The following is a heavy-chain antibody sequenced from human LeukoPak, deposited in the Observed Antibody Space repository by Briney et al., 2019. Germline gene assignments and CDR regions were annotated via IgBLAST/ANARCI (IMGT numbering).Heavy chain of an antibody. V-gene: IGHV3-23*01. CDR1: GFTFSTYA. D-gene: IGHD5-12*01. Sequence: GGSLRLSCAASGFTFSTYAMSWVRQAPGKGLEWVSAVRGSGNDTYYADSVKGRFTISRDNSKNTLHLQMNSLRAEDTAIYYCAKTSRVSSAYDSPFDYWGQGTLVTVSS. J-gene: IGHJ4*02. CDR2: VRGSGNDT. CDR3: AKTSRVSSAYDSPFDY.